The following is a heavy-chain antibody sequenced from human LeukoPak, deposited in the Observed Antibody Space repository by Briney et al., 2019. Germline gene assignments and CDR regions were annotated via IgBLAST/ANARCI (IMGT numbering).Heavy chain of an antibody. CDR2: INPNSGGT. Sequence: ASVKVFCKASGYTFTGYYMHLVRQAPGQGLEWMGRINPNSGGTNYAQKFQGRVTMTRDTSISTAYMELSRLRSDDTAVYYCARASYYYDSSGYAYWGQGTLVTVSS. V-gene: IGHV1-2*06. J-gene: IGHJ4*02. CDR1: GYTFTGYY. D-gene: IGHD3-22*01. CDR3: ARASYYYDSSGYAY.